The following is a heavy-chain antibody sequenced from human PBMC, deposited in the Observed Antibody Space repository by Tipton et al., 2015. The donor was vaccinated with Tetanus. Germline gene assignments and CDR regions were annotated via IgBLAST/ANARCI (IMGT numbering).Heavy chain of an antibody. CDR1: GFTFSNSW. CDR3: ARIRTGHYTDFDC. V-gene: IGHV3-7*01. D-gene: IGHD4-11*01. Sequence: SLRLSCAASGFTFSNSWMTWVRQAPGKWLEWVANMNQDGSEIYYVDSVKGRFTISRDNAKNSLYLQMNSLRAEDTTVYYCARIRTGHYTDFDCWGLGTLVTVSS. J-gene: IGHJ4*02. CDR2: MNQDGSEI.